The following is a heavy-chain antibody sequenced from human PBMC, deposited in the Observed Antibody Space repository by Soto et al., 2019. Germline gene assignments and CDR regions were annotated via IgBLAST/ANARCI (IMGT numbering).Heavy chain of an antibody. CDR1: GFTFSIYS. CDR3: AKVVKYDVLTGYYKGPDYYGMDV. Sequence: GGSLRLSCAASGFTFSIYSMNWVRQAPGKGLEWVSLISGSGGSTHYADSVEGRFTISRDNSKNTLYLEMDSLRAEDTAVYYCAKVVKYDVLTGYYKGPDYYGMDVWGQGTTVTVSS. J-gene: IGHJ6*02. D-gene: IGHD3-9*01. CDR2: ISGSGGST. V-gene: IGHV3-23*01.